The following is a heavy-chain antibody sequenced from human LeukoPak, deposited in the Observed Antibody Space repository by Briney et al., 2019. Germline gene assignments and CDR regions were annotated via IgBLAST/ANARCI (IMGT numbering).Heavy chain of an antibody. CDR1: GFTFSSYG. CDR2: MHYDGNIK. Sequence: GGSLRLSCAASGFTFSSYGMHWVRQAPGKGLEWVAFMHYDGNIKYYADSVKGRFTISRDNSKNTLYLQMNSLRAEDTAIYYCAKDVGSSITARRAFDYWGQGSLVTVSS. D-gene: IGHD6-6*01. CDR3: AKDVGSSITARRAFDY. V-gene: IGHV3-30*02. J-gene: IGHJ4*02.